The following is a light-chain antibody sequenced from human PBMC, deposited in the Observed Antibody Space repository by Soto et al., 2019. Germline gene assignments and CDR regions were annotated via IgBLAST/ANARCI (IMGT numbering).Light chain of an antibody. CDR2: EGS. Sequence: QSVLTQPASVSGSPGQSITISCPRNSSDVGSYNLVSWYQQHPGKAPKVMIYEGSKRPSGVSNRFSGSKSGNTASLTISGLQAEDEADYYCCSYAGSSTFVFGTGTKVTVL. V-gene: IGLV2-23*01. CDR1: SSDVGSYNL. J-gene: IGLJ1*01. CDR3: CSYAGSSTFV.